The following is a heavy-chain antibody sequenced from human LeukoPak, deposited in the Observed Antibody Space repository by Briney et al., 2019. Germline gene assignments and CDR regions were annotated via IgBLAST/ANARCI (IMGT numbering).Heavy chain of an antibody. CDR2: INHSGST. CDR3: ANGRGIFGVVHFDY. CDR1: GGSFSGYY. V-gene: IGHV4-34*01. D-gene: IGHD3-3*01. J-gene: IGHJ4*02. Sequence: SETLSLTCAVYGGSFSGYYWSWIRQPPGKGLEWIGEINHSGSTNYNPSLKSRVTISVDTSKNQFSLKLSSVTAADTAVYYCANGRGIFGVVHFDYWGQGTLVTVSS.